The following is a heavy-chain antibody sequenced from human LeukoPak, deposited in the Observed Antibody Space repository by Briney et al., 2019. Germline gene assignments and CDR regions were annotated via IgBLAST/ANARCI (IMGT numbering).Heavy chain of an antibody. V-gene: IGHV4-4*07. Sequence: SETLSLTCTVSGGSICSYYWSWVRQPAGKGLEWIGRIYTSGSTNYNPSLKSRVTISVDKSKNQFSLKLSSVTAADTAVYYCAREVRSNPTHFDYWGQGTLVTVSS. D-gene: IGHD2-2*01. CDR3: AREVRSNPTHFDY. J-gene: IGHJ4*02. CDR2: IYTSGST. CDR1: GGSICSYY.